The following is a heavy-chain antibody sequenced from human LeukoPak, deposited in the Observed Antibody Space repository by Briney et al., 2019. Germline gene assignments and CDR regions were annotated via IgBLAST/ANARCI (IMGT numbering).Heavy chain of an antibody. Sequence: GGSLRLSCAASGFTFSSYSMNWVRQAPGKGLEWVPSITSRSSYIFYADSVKGRFTISRDNAKNSLYLQMNSLIAEDTAVYYCATVNDYYGSGSNNYWGQGTLVTVSS. CDR1: GFTFSSYS. J-gene: IGHJ4*02. D-gene: IGHD3-10*01. V-gene: IGHV3-21*04. CDR2: ITSRSSYI. CDR3: ATVNDYYGSGSNNY.